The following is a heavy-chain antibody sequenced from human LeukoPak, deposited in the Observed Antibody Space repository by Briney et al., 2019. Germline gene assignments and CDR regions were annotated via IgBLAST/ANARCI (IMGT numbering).Heavy chain of an antibody. CDR1: GFAVGNNY. V-gene: IGHV3-53*01. D-gene: IGHD2-15*01. CDR3: ARGYCSGRSCYMWYSDY. CDR2: IYKDGST. Sequence: PGGSLRLSCAASGFAVGNNYMTWVRQAPGKGLEWVSVIYKDGSTYYADSVKGRFTISRDNSKNTVYLQMNSLRAEDTAVYYCARGYCSGRSCYMWYSDYWGQGTLVTVSS. J-gene: IGHJ4*02.